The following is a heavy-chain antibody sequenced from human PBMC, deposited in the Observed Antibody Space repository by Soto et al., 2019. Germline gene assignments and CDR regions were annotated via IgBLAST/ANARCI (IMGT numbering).Heavy chain of an antibody. CDR3: ARTLSLNSNV. CDR1: GFTFSNYA. J-gene: IGHJ6*02. CDR2: INRGGPT. Sequence: EVQLLQSGGGFVQPGGSLRLSCAASGFTFSNYAMSWVRQAPGKGLEWVSGINRGGPTFYADSVRGRFTISRDDSKDTVYLQMNSLRAEDTAVYYCARTLSLNSNVWGQGTAVTVSS. V-gene: IGHV3-23*01.